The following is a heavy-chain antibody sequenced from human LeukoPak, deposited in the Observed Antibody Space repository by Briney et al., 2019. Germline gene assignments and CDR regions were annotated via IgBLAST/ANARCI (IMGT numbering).Heavy chain of an antibody. CDR1: GYTFSNYY. CDR2: ISPSGGST. J-gene: IGHJ1*01. Sequence: ASVTVSFKASGYTFSNYYIDWVRQAPGQGLEWMGVISPSGGSTSNAQKLQGRVTMTRDTSTSTVYMEVSSLRSEDTAVYYCARGEDADYFQHWGQGTLVTVSS. V-gene: IGHV1-46*01. CDR3: ARGEDADYFQH.